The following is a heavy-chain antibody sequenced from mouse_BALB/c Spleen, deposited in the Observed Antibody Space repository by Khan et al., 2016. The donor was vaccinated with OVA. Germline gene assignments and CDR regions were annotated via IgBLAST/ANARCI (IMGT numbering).Heavy chain of an antibody. V-gene: IGHV14-3*02. CDR2: IDPANGYT. J-gene: IGHJ3*01. D-gene: IGHD4-1*01. Sequence: EVQLQESGAELVKPGASVMLSCTASGFNIKDTYMHWVKQRPEQGLEWIGRIDPANGYTKYDPKFQGKATITADTSSNTAYLQLSSLTSEDTAVYYCARDYWDVFAYWGQGTLVTVSA. CDR3: ARDYWDVFAY. CDR1: GFNIKDTY.